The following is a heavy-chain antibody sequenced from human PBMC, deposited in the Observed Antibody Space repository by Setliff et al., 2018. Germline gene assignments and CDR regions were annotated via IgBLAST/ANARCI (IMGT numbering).Heavy chain of an antibody. CDR2: IITAFGSA. V-gene: IGHV1-69*06. D-gene: IGHD3-9*01. J-gene: IGHJ6*03. CDR1: GPTFNSHA. CDR3: ATSSKKVTGSDYYNYYMDV. Sequence: GASVKVSCTTSGPTFNSHAINWVRQAPGQGLEWMGRIITAFGSAISAQKFQDRVSITADRTTYTAYLELTSLTLEDTAVYYCATSSKKVTGSDYYNYYMDVWGKGTTVTVSS.